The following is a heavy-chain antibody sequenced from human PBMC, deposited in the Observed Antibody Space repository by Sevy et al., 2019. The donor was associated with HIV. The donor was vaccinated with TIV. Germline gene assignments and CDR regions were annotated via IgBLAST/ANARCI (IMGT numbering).Heavy chain of an antibody. V-gene: IGHV1-2*07. CDR1: GYTFTGYY. J-gene: IGHJ3*02. CDR3: AKGGTTRRDAFDI. CDR2: INPNSGGT. D-gene: IGHD1-1*01. Sequence: ASVKVSCKASGYTFTGYYMHWVRQAPGQGLEWMGWINPNSGGTNYAHKFQGRVNMTRDTSISTAYMELSRLRSDDTAVYYCAKGGTTRRDAFDIWGQGTMVTVSS.